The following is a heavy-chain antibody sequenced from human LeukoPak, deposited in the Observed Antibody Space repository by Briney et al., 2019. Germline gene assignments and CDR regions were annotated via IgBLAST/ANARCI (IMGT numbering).Heavy chain of an antibody. V-gene: IGHV3-23*01. Sequence: GGSLRLSCAASGFTFSHNGMSWVRQAPGKGLEWVSAISGSGGSTYYADSVKGRFTISRDNSKNTLYLQMNSLRAEDTAVYYCAKSYYDTLKPRGNYMDVWGKGTTVTISS. D-gene: IGHD3-9*01. CDR2: ISGSGGST. J-gene: IGHJ6*03. CDR3: AKSYYDTLKPRGNYMDV. CDR1: GFTFSHNG.